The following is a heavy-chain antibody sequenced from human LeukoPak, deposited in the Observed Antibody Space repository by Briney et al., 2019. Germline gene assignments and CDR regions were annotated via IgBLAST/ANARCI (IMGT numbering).Heavy chain of an antibody. CDR2: INPNSGGT. V-gene: IGHV1-2*02. CDR3: ARVGTDVANPDY. Sequence: ASVKVSYKASGYTFTGYYMHWVRQAPGQGLEWMGWINPNSGGTNYAQKFQGRVTMTRDTSISTAYMELSRLRSDDTAVYYCARVGTDVANPDYWGQGTLVTVSS. D-gene: IGHD1-14*01. CDR1: GYTFTGYY. J-gene: IGHJ4*02.